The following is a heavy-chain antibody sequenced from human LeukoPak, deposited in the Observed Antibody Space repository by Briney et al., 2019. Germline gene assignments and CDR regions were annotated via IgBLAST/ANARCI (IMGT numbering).Heavy chain of an antibody. CDR3: ARDNYGDGYNYDRSYYFDY. D-gene: IGHD5-24*01. V-gene: IGHV4-34*01. Sequence: SETLSLTCAVYIDSFSNYHWNWIRQTPAKGLEWIGEVNDSGGTNISPSLRSRVTISVDTSKNQFSLNLTSVTAADTAVYYCARDNYGDGYNYDRSYYFDYWGQGTLVTVSS. J-gene: IGHJ4*02. CDR1: IDSFSNYH. CDR2: VNDSGGT.